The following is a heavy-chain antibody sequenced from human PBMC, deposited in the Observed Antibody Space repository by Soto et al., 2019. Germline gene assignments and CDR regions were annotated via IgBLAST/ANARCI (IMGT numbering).Heavy chain of an antibody. Sequence: ASVKVSCKVSGYTLTELSMHWVRQAPGKGLEWMGGFDPEDGETIYAQKFQGRVTMTEDTSTDTAYMELSSLRSEDTAVYYCATDVYCGGDCYSITNYWGQGTLVTVS. CDR2: FDPEDGET. D-gene: IGHD2-21*02. V-gene: IGHV1-24*01. CDR1: GYTLTELS. CDR3: ATDVYCGGDCYSITNY. J-gene: IGHJ4*02.